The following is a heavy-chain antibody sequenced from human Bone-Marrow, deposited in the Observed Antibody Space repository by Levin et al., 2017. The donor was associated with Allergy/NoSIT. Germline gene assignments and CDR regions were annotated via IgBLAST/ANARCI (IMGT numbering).Heavy chain of an antibody. CDR1: GDSLSTGDYY. CDR3: AKVGNSFGP. V-gene: IGHV4-30-4*01. CDR2: IEYSGDT. J-gene: IGHJ5*02. Sequence: PSETLSLTCAVSGDSLSTGDYYWSWIRQTPVRGLEWLGHIEYSGDTYYNPSLESRISISIDTSRNQFSLRLRSVTVADTAMYFCAKVGNSFGPWGQGILVTVSS.